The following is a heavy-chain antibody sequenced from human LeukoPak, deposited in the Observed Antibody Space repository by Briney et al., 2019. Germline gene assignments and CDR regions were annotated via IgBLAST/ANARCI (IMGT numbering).Heavy chain of an antibody. CDR3: ARGSGQWLVLVYFDY. CDR2: INSDGYST. CDR1: GFTFSSYE. D-gene: IGHD6-19*01. J-gene: IGHJ4*02. V-gene: IGHV3-74*01. Sequence: GGSLRLSCAASGFTFSSYEMNWVRQAPGKGLVWVSRINSDGYSTSYADSVKGRFTISRENAKNTLYLQMNSLSAEDTAVYYCARGSGQWLVLVYFDYWGQGTLVTVSS.